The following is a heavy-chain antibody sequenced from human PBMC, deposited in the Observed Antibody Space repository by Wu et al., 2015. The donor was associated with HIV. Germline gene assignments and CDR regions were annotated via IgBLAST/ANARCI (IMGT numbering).Heavy chain of an antibody. D-gene: IGHD3-10*01. J-gene: IGHJ4*02. CDR2: IIPLFRTT. CDR1: GGTFSSFA. CDR3: ARGPYSYGSGSYYLDY. Sequence: QVQLVQSGAEVKKPGSSVKVSCTASGGTFSSFAISWVRQAPGQGLEWMGRIIPLFRTTNYAQEFQGRVTITADESTSTAFMELSSLRSEDTAAYYCARGPYSYGSGSYYLDYWGQGTLVTVSS. V-gene: IGHV1-69*18.